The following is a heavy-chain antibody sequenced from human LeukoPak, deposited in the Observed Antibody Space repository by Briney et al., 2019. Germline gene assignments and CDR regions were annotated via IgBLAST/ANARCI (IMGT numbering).Heavy chain of an antibody. CDR2: INGDGGST. V-gene: IGHV3-23*01. Sequence: GGSLRLSCAASGFTFSTYAMSWVRQAPGQGLERVSSINGDGGSTYYAESVKGRFTVSRDNSKNTLYLQMASLRAEDTAVYYCAKRPDCSTTNCFRFEYWGQGTLVIVSS. J-gene: IGHJ4*02. CDR1: GFTFSTYA. D-gene: IGHD2-2*01. CDR3: AKRPDCSTTNCFRFEY.